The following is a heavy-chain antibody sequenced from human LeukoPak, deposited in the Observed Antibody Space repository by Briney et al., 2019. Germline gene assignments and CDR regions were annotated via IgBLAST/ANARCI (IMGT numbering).Heavy chain of an antibody. CDR2: IYYSGST. Sequence: SETLSLTCTVSGGSISSYYWSWIRRPPGKGLEWIGYIYYSGSTNYNPSLKSRVTISVDTSKNQFSLKLSSVTDADTAVYYCARGGSYSPWFDPWGQGTLVTVSS. J-gene: IGHJ5*02. D-gene: IGHD1-26*01. CDR3: ARGGSYSPWFDP. V-gene: IGHV4-59*01. CDR1: GGSISSYY.